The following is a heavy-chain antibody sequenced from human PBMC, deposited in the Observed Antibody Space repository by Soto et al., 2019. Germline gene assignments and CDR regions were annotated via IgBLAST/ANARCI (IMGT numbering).Heavy chain of an antibody. J-gene: IGHJ4*02. CDR2: INYSGDT. CDR1: GGSISSAYCF. Sequence: QVQLQESGPGLMKPSETLSLTCTVSGGSISSAYCFWAWIRQPPGKGLEYIGSINYSGDTYYNPSLKSRVTIYVDTSKNQFSLKLSSLTAADTSVYYCARLDNSVAMTFDYWGQGTLVTVSS. V-gene: IGHV4-39*01. CDR3: ARLDNSVAMTFDY. D-gene: IGHD1-20*01.